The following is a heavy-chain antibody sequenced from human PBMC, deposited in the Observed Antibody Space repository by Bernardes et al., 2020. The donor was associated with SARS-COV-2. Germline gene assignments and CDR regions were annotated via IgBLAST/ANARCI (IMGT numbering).Heavy chain of an antibody. D-gene: IGHD3-3*01. V-gene: IGHV1-2*02. J-gene: IGHJ5*02. Sequence: ASVKVSCKASGYSFTGSYIYWVRRAPGQGLEWMGWINPDSGDTKSAQKFQGRVTMTRDTSTSTAYVELTGLRSDDTALYFCARQKKEVLGFRDNRGGPRFDPWGQGTVVTVSS. CDR3: ARQKKEVLGFRDNRGGPRFDP. CDR2: INPDSGDT. CDR1: GYSFTGSY.